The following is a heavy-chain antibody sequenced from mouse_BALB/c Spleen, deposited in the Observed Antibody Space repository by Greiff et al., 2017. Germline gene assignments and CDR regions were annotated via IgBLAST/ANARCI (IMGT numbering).Heavy chain of an antibody. CDR3: ARQRGVDYLYYFDY. V-gene: IGHV5-6*01. CDR1: GFTFSSYG. D-gene: IGHD2-4*01. Sequence: EEKLVESGGDLVKPGGSLKLSCAASGFTFSSYGMSWVRQTPDKRLEWVATISSGGSYTYYPDSVKGRFTISRDNAKNTLYLQMSSLKSEDTAMYYCARQRGVDYLYYFDYWGQGTTLTVSS. J-gene: IGHJ2*01. CDR2: ISSGGSYT.